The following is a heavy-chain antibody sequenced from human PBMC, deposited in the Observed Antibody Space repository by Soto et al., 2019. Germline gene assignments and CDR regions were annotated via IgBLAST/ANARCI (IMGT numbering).Heavy chain of an antibody. CDR3: AGGKGSNTPLDY. D-gene: IGHD2-2*01. V-gene: IGHV3-74*01. Sequence: EVQLVESGGGLVQPGGSLRLSCATSGFTFTSYWMHWVLQVPGKGLVWVSRINSDGSSTTYADSVKGRFTISRDNDKNTVYLKMNSLSAEDTAVYFCAGGKGSNTPLDYWCQGTLVTVSS. CDR1: GFTFTSYW. J-gene: IGHJ4*02. CDR2: INSDGSST.